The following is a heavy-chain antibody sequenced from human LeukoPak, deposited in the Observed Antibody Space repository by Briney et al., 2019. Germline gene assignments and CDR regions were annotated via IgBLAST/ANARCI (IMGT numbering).Heavy chain of an antibody. CDR1: GFTFSSYW. Sequence: GGSLRLSCAASGFTFSSYWMSWVRQAPGKGLEWVANIKEDGSEKYYVDSVKGRFTISRDNAKNSLYLQMNSLRAEDTAVYYCARVEGYCSSTSCYTGHAFDIWGQGTMVTVSS. J-gene: IGHJ3*02. V-gene: IGHV3-7*01. CDR3: ARVEGYCSSTSCYTGHAFDI. CDR2: IKEDGSEK. D-gene: IGHD2-2*02.